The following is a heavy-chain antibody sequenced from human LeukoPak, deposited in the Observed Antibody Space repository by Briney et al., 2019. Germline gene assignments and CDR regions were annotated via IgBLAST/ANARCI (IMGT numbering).Heavy chain of an antibody. Sequence: PGGSLRLSCAASEFTLSSYSMNWVRQAPGKGLEWLSSISSGSSYIYYADSVKGRFTISRDNARNSLYLQMNSLRAEDTAVYYCARDHEEYCSGGSCSRFDYWGQGTLVTVSS. CDR3: ARDHEEYCSGGSCSRFDY. D-gene: IGHD2-15*01. CDR2: ISSGSSYI. CDR1: EFTLSSYS. J-gene: IGHJ4*02. V-gene: IGHV3-21*01.